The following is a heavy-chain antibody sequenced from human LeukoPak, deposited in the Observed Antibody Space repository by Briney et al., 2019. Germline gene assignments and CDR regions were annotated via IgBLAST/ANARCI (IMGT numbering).Heavy chain of an antibody. Sequence: GGSLRLSCAASGFTFSSYAMHWVRQAPGKGLEWVAVISYDGSNKYYADSVKGRFTISRDNSKNTLYLQMNSLRAEDTAVYYCARDRSPREAFRGDWGQGTLVTVSS. CDR1: GFTFSSYA. V-gene: IGHV3-30-3*01. CDR2: ISYDGSNK. J-gene: IGHJ4*02. CDR3: ARDRSPREAFRGD. D-gene: IGHD5-24*01.